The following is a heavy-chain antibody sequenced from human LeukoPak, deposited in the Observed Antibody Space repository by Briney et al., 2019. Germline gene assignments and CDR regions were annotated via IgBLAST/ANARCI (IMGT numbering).Heavy chain of an antibody. D-gene: IGHD2-15*01. CDR3: ARDADRERDIVVVVADGGNWFDP. CDR1: GYTFTSYA. V-gene: IGHV7-4-1*02. J-gene: IGHJ5*02. CDR2: INTNTGNP. Sequence: ASVKVSCKASGYTFTSYAMYWVRQAPGQGLEWMGWINTNTGNPTYAQGFTGRFVFSLDTSVSTAYLQISSLKAEDTAVYYCARDADRERDIVVVVADGGNWFDPWGQGTLVTVSS.